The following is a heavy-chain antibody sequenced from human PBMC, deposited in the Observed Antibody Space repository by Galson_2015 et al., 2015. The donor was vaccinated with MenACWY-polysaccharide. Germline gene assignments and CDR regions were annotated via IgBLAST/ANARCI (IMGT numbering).Heavy chain of an antibody. CDR1: GFTFSSYW. CDR2: IKQDGSEK. Sequence: SLRLSCAASGFTFSSYWITRLRQAPGEGLEWVANIKQDGSEKYYVDSVKGRFTISRDNVENSLYLQMNSLRAEDTAVYYCARDVGYCSSTRCYGGFDPRGQGTLVTVSS. D-gene: IGHD2-2*01. V-gene: IGHV3-7*01. CDR3: ARDVGYCSSTRCYGGFDP. J-gene: IGHJ5*02.